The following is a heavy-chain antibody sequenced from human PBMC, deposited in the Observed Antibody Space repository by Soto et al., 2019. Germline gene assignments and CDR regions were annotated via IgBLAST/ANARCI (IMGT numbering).Heavy chain of an antibody. CDR3: AKDQGGITMVRGVIVKTF. D-gene: IGHD3-10*01. CDR2: ISGSGGST. V-gene: IGHV3-23*01. CDR1: GFTFSSYA. J-gene: IGHJ6*02. Sequence: PGGSLRLSCAASGFTFSSYAMSWVRQAPGKGLEWVSAISGSGGSTYYADSVKGRFTISRDNSKNTLYLQMNSLRAEDTAVYYCAKDQGGITMVRGVIVKTFWGQGTTVTV.